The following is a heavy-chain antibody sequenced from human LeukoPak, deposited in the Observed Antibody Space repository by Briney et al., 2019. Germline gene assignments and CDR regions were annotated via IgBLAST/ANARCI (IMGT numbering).Heavy chain of an antibody. J-gene: IGHJ4*02. CDR3: ARDCSSTSCYYY. V-gene: IGHV1-18*01. D-gene: IGHD2-2*01. Sequence: ASVKVSCKASGYAFSNYGVTWARQAPGQGLEWMGWISAYNGNTNYAQKLQGRVTMTTDTSTSTAYMELRSLRSDDTAVYYCARDCSSTSCYYYWGQGTLVTVSS. CDR1: GYAFSNYG. CDR2: ISAYNGNT.